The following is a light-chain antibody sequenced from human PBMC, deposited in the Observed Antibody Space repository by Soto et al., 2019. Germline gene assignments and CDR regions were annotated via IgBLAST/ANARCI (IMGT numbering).Light chain of an antibody. V-gene: IGKV1-5*01. CDR3: HQYNSHSSFT. J-gene: IGKJ2*01. CDR1: QSIGTW. CDR2: ETS. Sequence: DIQLTQSPPTLSASVGDRVTITCRASQSIGTWLAWYQQRPGKAPRSLIYETSSLESGVPSRFSGSGSGTEFTLTISSLQPDDFAPYYCHQYNSHSSFTFGQGTKLESK.